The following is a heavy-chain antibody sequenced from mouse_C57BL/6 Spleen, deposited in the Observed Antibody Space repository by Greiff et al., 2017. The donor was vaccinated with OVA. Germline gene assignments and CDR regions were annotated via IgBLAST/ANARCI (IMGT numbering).Heavy chain of an antibody. D-gene: IGHD2-3*01. CDR1: GYTFTSYW. V-gene: IGHV1-50*01. CDR3: ATKSDGLAY. Sequence: VQLQQPGAELVKPGASVKLSCKASGYTFTSYWMQWVKQRPGQGLEWIGEIDPSDSYTNYNQKFKGKATLTVDKSSSTAYMQLSSLTSEDSAVYYCATKSDGLAYWGQGTLVTVSA. CDR2: IDPSDSYT. J-gene: IGHJ3*01.